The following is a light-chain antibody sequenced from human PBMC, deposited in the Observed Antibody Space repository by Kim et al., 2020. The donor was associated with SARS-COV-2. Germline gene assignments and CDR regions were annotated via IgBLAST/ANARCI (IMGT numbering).Light chain of an antibody. CDR1: QSISSY. V-gene: IGKV1-39*01. CDR3: QQSYSSPQT. Sequence: DIQMTQSPSSLSASVGDRVTITCRASQSISSYLNWYQQKPGKAPKVLIYAASSLQSGVPSRFSGSGSGTDFTLTISTLQPEDFATYYCQQSYSSPQTFGQGTKLEI. J-gene: IGKJ2*01. CDR2: AAS.